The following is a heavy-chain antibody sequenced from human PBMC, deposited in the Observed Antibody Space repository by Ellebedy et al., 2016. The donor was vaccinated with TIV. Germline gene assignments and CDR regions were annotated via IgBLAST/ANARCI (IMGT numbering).Heavy chain of an antibody. CDR1: GYTFTGYY. J-gene: IGHJ3*02. CDR2: INPNSGGT. Sequence: ASVKVSXXASGYTFTGYYMHWVRQAPGQGLEWMGWINPNSGGTNYAQKFQGRVTMTRDTSISTAYMELSRLRSDDTAVYYCARTYYDILTGYSPGAFDIWGQGTMVTVSS. V-gene: IGHV1-2*02. D-gene: IGHD3-9*01. CDR3: ARTYYDILTGYSPGAFDI.